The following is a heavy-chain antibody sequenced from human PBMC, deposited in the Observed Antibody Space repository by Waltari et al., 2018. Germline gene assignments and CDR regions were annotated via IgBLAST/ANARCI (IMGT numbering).Heavy chain of an antibody. Sequence: QVQLQESGPGLVKPSETLSLTCAVSGYSISSGYYWGWIRQPPGKGLEWIGSIYHSGSTYYNPSLKSRVTISVDTSKNQFSLKLSSVTAADTAVYYCAREVVQQRDYWGQGTLVTVSS. D-gene: IGHD6-13*01. J-gene: IGHJ4*02. CDR2: IYHSGST. V-gene: IGHV4-38-2*02. CDR1: GYSISSGYY. CDR3: AREVVQQRDY.